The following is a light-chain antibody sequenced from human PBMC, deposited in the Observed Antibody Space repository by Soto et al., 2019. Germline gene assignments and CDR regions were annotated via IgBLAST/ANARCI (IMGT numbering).Light chain of an antibody. CDR2: DNY. Sequence: QSVLTQPPSVSATPGQKVTISCSGSSSNIGNNYVSCYPQFPVAAPKLLIYDNYWLPSGIPDRFSASKSGTSATLGITGLQTGDEADYYCATWDSSLSAVVVGGGTKLTVL. CDR3: ATWDSSLSAVV. V-gene: IGLV1-51*01. J-gene: IGLJ2*01. CDR1: SSNIGNNY.